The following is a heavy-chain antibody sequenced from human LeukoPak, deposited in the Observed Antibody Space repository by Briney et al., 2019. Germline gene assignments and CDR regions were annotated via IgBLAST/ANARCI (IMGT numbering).Heavy chain of an antibody. Sequence: GGSLRLSCAAPGFTFSSYWMNWVRQVPGKGLEWVAIIKRDGSEKFHVDSVKGRFTISRDNAKTSLFLQMNSLRVEDTSVYYCVRSNGWTPDYWGQGTLVTVSS. CDR1: GFTFSSYW. CDR3: VRSNGWTPDY. J-gene: IGHJ4*02. D-gene: IGHD2-15*01. V-gene: IGHV3-7*01. CDR2: IKRDGSEK.